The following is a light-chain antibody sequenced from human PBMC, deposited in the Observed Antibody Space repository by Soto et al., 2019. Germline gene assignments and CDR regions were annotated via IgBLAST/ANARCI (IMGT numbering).Light chain of an antibody. CDR2: DAS. CDR3: QQRGNRPPWT. Sequence: EIVMTQSPATLSLSPGERATLSCRASQSVGKYLVWYQQKPGQAPRLLIYDASNRATGIPARFSGCGSGTDFTLTISSLEPEDLAVYYCQQRGNRPPWTFGQGTKVEIK. CDR1: QSVGKY. V-gene: IGKV3-11*01. J-gene: IGKJ1*01.